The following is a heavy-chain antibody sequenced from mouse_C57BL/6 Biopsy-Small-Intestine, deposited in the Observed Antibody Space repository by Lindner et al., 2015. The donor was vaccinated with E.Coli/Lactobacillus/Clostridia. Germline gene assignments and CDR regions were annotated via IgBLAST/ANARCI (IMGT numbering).Heavy chain of an antibody. CDR2: IDPANGNT. V-gene: IGHV14-3*01. CDR3: ADYDGSYDY. Sequence: VQLQESGAELVRPGASVKLSCTASGFNIKDDYMHWVKQRPEQGLEWIGRIDPANGNTKYAPKFQDKATITADTSSSTAYLQLSSLTSEDTAVYYCADYDGSYDYWGQGTTLTVSS. CDR1: GFNIKDDY. D-gene: IGHD1-1*01. J-gene: IGHJ2*01.